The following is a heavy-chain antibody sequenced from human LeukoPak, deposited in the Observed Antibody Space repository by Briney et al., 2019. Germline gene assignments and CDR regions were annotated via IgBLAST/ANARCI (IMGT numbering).Heavy chain of an antibody. CDR3: ARVEVGTTGGNWFDP. Sequence: PSETLSLTCTVSGGSISTYYWNWIRQPPGKGLEWIGYIYHSGSTNYNPSLQSRVTISVDTSKNQFSLKLSSVTAADTAVYYCARVEVGTTGGNWFDPWGQGTLVTVSS. J-gene: IGHJ5*02. D-gene: IGHD1-26*01. V-gene: IGHV4-59*01. CDR2: IYHSGST. CDR1: GGSISTYY.